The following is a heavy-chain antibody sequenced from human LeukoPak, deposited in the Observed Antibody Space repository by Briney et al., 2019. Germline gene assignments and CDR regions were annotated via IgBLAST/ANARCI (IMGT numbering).Heavy chain of an antibody. V-gene: IGHV4-34*01. D-gene: IGHD3-22*01. CDR3: ARGPRITMIVVVDYYFDY. Sequence: SETLSLTCAVYGGSFSGYYWSRIRQPPGKGLEWIGEINHSGSTNYNPPLKSRVTISVDTSKNQFSLKLSSVTAADTAVYYCARGPRITMIVVVDYYFDYWGQGTLVTVSS. CDR2: INHSGST. CDR1: GGSFSGYY. J-gene: IGHJ4*02.